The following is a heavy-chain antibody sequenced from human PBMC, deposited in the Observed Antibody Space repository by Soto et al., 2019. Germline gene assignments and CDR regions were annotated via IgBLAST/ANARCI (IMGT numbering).Heavy chain of an antibody. Sequence: QVQLQESGPGLVKPSQTLSLTCTVSGGSISSGGYYWSWIRQHPGTRLEWIGYLYYSGSTCYNPSLKSRLSIPVDTSKNQFSLKLSCVTAADRAVYCWARSVGPWGQGTLVTFSS. J-gene: IGHJ5*02. V-gene: IGHV4-31*03. CDR3: ARSVGP. CDR2: LYYSGST. CDR1: GGSISSGGYY.